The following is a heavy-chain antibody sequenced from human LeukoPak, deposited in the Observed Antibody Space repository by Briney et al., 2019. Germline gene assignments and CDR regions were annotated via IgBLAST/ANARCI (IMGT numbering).Heavy chain of an antibody. Sequence: PGESLRLSCAASGFTFSSYWMTWVRQAPGKGLEWVANINEDGGAKFYVDSVRGRFTISRDNAKNSLYLQMNSLRAEDTAVYYCARDSGRRDDYWGQGTLVTVSS. V-gene: IGHV3-7*04. CDR1: GFTFSSYW. CDR3: ARDSGRRDDY. CDR2: INEDGGAK. J-gene: IGHJ4*02. D-gene: IGHD6-25*01.